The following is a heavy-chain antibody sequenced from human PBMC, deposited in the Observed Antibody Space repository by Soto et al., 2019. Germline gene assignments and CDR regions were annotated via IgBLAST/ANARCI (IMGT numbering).Heavy chain of an antibody. CDR1: SGSISSSNW. J-gene: IGHJ4*02. V-gene: IGHV4-4*02. D-gene: IGHD5-12*01. CDR3: ARDGRGYSGYDYYFDY. CDR2: IYHSGST. Sequence: QVQLQESGPGLVKPSGTLSLTCAVSSGSISSSNWWSWVRQPPGKGLGWIGEIYHSGSTNYNPSLKSRVTISVDKSKNQFSLKLSSVTAADTAVYYCARDGRGYSGYDYYFDYWGQGTLVTVSS.